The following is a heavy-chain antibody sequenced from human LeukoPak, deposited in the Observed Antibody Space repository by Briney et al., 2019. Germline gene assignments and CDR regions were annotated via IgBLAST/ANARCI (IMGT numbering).Heavy chain of an antibody. Sequence: PSETLSLTCTVSGGSISSYYWSWIRQPPGKGLEWVSSISSSSSYIYYADSVKGRFTISRDNAKNSLYLQMNSLRAEDTAVYYCARAGIGGSSTSCDYWGQGTLVTVSS. CDR2: ISSSSSYI. D-gene: IGHD2-2*01. CDR1: GGSISSYY. J-gene: IGHJ4*02. CDR3: ARAGIGGSSTSCDY. V-gene: IGHV3-21*01.